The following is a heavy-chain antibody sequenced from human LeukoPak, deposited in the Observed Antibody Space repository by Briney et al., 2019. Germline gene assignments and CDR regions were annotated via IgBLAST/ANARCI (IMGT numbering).Heavy chain of an antibody. J-gene: IGHJ4*02. Sequence: KPSETLSLTCAVSGYSISSGYYWGWIRQPPGKGLEWIGSIYHSGSTYYNPSLKSRVTISVDTSKNQFSLKLSSVTAADTAAYYRARHYGYCSSTSCYTTGIAVAGPLDYWGQGTLVTVSS. V-gene: IGHV4-38-2*01. CDR2: IYHSGST. CDR3: ARHYGYCSSTSCYTTGIAVAGPLDY. D-gene: IGHD2-2*02. CDR1: GYSISSGYY.